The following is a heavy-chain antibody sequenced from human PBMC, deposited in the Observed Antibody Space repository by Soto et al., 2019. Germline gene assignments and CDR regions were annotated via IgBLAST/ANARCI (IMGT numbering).Heavy chain of an antibody. V-gene: IGHV5-51*01. CDR1: GYSFTSYW. CDR2: IYPGDSDT. J-gene: IGHJ6*02. D-gene: IGHD6-13*01. CDR3: ARGSIAAAGYSYYYGMDV. Sequence: LGESLKISCKGSGYSFTSYWIGWVRQMPGKGLEWMGIIYPGDSDTRYSPSFQGQVTISADKSISTAYLQWSSLKASDTAMYYCARGSIAAAGYSYYYGMDVWGQGTTVTVSS.